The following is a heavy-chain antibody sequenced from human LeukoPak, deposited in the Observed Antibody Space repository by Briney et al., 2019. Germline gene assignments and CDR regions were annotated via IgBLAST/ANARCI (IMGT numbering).Heavy chain of an antibody. D-gene: IGHD3-22*01. V-gene: IGHV1-69*04. J-gene: IGHJ5*02. CDR2: IIPIFGIA. Sequence: SVKVSCKASEGTFSSYAISWVRQAPGQRLEWMGKIIPIFGIANYAQKFQGRVTITADKSTSQTHMDLSSLRSEDSDDYYGVRVVGCYDSSGYYYPEFDPWGQG. CDR1: EGTFSSYA. CDR3: VRVVGCYDSSGYYYPEFDP.